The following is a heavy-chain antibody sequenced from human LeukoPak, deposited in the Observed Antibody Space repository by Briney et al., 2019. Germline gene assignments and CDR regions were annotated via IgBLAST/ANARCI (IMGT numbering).Heavy chain of an antibody. Sequence: ASVKVSCKASGYTFTSYAMHWVRQAPGQRLEWTGWINAGNGNTKYSQKFQGRVTITRDTSASTAYMELSSLRSEDTAVYYCARAAPGDCSGGSCYSEYNWFDPWGQGTLVTVSS. CDR2: INAGNGNT. V-gene: IGHV1-3*01. J-gene: IGHJ5*02. CDR1: GYTFTSYA. CDR3: ARAAPGDCSGGSCYSEYNWFDP. D-gene: IGHD2-15*01.